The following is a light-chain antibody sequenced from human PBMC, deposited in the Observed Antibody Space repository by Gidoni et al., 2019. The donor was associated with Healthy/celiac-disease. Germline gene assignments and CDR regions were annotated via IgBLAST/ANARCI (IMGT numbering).Light chain of an antibody. CDR3: QQYGSSTGFT. Sequence: EIVLTQSPGTLSLSPGERATLSCRASQSVSSSYLAWYQQKPGQAPRLLIYGASSRATGIPDRFSGSGSGTDVTLTISRLEPEDFAVYYCQQYGSSTGFTFGPGTKVDIK. CDR2: GAS. V-gene: IGKV3-20*01. CDR1: QSVSSSY. J-gene: IGKJ3*01.